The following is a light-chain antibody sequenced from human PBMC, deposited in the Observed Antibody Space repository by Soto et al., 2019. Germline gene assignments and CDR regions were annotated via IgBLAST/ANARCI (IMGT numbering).Light chain of an antibody. CDR1: QGIRDD. V-gene: IGKV1-17*01. CDR3: QHYYNYPRG. J-gene: IGKJ4*01. CDR2: AAS. Sequence: DIQMTQSPSLLSASVGDRVTITCRASQGIRDDLAWYQQKPGKAPKTLIYAASTLQSGVPSRFSGSGSGTEFTLTIGGLQPEDFATYYCQHYYNYPRGFGGGTNVDLK.